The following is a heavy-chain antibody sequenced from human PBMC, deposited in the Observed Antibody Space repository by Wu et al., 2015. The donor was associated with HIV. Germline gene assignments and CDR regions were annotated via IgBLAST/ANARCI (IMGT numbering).Heavy chain of an antibody. Sequence: QVQLLQSGPEVRKPGSSVRISCKTLGDTLNRFTINWVRQAPGQGVEWVGGIIPLSGTINYAQKFQTRVTITADESTATAHLEVNSLRHGDTAMYYCARWEELQLGNSFDLWGLGTMVIVSS. CDR1: GDTLNRFT. J-gene: IGHJ3*01. V-gene: IGHV1-69*12. D-gene: IGHD1-1*01. CDR3: ARWEELQLGNSFDL. CDR2: IIPLSGTI.